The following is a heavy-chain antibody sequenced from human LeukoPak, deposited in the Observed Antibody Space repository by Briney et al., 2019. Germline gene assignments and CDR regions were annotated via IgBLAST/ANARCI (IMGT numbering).Heavy chain of an antibody. V-gene: IGHV4-59*13. CDR1: GGSISSYY. CDR3: ASRGLNYYDSSGYYNDY. CDR2: SYHRGST. D-gene: IGHD3-22*01. J-gene: IGHJ4*02. Sequence: SETLSLTCTVSGGSISSYYWSWIRQSPGKGLEWIGWSYHRGSTSYNPSLKSRVAISVDTSKNQFSLKLTSVTAADTAVYYCASRGLNYYDSSGYYNDYWGQGTLVTVSS.